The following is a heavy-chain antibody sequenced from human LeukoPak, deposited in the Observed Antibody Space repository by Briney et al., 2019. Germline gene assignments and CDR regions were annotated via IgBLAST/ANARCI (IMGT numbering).Heavy chain of an antibody. V-gene: IGHV3-9*01. D-gene: IGHD3-9*01. CDR3: ATLTGYSSESWFDP. Sequence: GGSLRLSCAASGFTFDDYAMHWVRQAPGKGLEWVSGISWNSGSIGYADSVKGRFTISRDNAKNSLYLQMNSLRAEDTALYYCATLTGYSSESWFDPWGQGILVTVSS. J-gene: IGHJ5*02. CDR1: GFTFDDYA. CDR2: ISWNSGSI.